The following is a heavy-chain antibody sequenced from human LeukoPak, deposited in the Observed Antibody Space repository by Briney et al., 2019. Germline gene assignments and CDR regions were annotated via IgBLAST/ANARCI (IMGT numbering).Heavy chain of an antibody. CDR1: GFTFRNYW. J-gene: IGHJ4*02. D-gene: IGHD1-1*01. V-gene: IGHV3-7*02. CDR3: ATYKNQPHTLFFDF. CDR2: INEDGSEK. Sequence: GGSLRLSCAASGFTFRNYWMNWVRQAPGKGLEWVANINEDGSEKNYVDSVKGRFTTSRDNARNSLSLQVNSLRSEDTAVYYCATYKNQPHTLFFDFWGQGALVTVSA.